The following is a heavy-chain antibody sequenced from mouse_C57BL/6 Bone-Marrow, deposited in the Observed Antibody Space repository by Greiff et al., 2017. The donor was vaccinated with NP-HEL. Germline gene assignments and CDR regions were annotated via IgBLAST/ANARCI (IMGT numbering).Heavy chain of an antibody. CDR1: GYTFTSYW. D-gene: IGHD1-1*01. J-gene: IGHJ2*01. CDR2: IHPNSGST. CDR3: ARSGIDYYGSSHYFDY. V-gene: IGHV1-64*01. Sequence: QVQLQQPGAELVKPGASVKLSCKASGYTFTSYWMHWVKQRPGQGLEWIGMIHPNSGSTNYNEKFKSKATLTVDKSSSTAYMQLSSLTSEDSAVYYCARSGIDYYGSSHYFDYWGQGTTLTVSS.